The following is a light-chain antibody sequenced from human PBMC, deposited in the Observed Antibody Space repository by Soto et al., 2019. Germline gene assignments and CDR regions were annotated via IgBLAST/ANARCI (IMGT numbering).Light chain of an antibody. V-gene: IGKV3-15*01. Sequence: EVVLTQSPGTLSVSPGERATFTCRSSQSIGSDLAWYQQRPGQAPRLLIDGASTRATGIPARFSGSGSGTEFNLTISSLQSEDFAVYYCPHYGGSFIFGPGTKVDFK. CDR1: QSIGSD. CDR3: PHYGGSFI. CDR2: GAS. J-gene: IGKJ3*01.